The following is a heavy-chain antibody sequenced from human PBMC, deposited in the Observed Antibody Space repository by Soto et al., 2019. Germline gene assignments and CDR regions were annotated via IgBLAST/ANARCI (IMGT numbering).Heavy chain of an antibody. CDR3: ARDFSGSGNFDY. CDR2: IIPIFGTA. D-gene: IGHD2-15*01. J-gene: IGHJ4*02. V-gene: IGHV1-69*13. Sequence: SVKVSCKASGGTFSSYAISWVRQAPGQGLEWMGGIIPIFGTANYAQKFQGRVTITADESTSTAYMELSSLRSEDTAVYYYARDFSGSGNFDYWGQGTLVTVSS. CDR1: GGTFSSYA.